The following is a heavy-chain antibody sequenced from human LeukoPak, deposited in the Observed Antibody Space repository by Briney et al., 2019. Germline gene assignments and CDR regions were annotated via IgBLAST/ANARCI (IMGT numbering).Heavy chain of an antibody. Sequence: GGSLRLSCAASGFTFSSYEMNWVRQAPGKGLEWVSYISSSGSTIYYADSVKGRFTISRDNAKNSLYLQMNSLRAEDTAVYYCASQQQLSAFDIWGQGTMVTDSS. CDR3: ASQQQLSAFDI. J-gene: IGHJ3*02. V-gene: IGHV3-48*03. D-gene: IGHD6-13*01. CDR2: ISSSGSTI. CDR1: GFTFSSYE.